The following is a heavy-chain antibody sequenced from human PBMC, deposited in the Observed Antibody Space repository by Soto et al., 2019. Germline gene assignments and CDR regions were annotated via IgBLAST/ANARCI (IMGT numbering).Heavy chain of an antibody. V-gene: IGHV4-30-2*01. J-gene: IGHJ5*02. CDR3: ARGGRNKNWFDP. CDR1: GGSISSGGYS. CDR2: IYHSGST. D-gene: IGHD3-10*01. Sequence: PSETLSLTCTVSGGSISSGGYSWSWIRQPPGKGLEWIGYIYHSGSTYYNPSLKSRVTISVDRSKNQFSLKLSSVTAADTAVYYCARGGRNKNWFDPWGQGTLVTVSS.